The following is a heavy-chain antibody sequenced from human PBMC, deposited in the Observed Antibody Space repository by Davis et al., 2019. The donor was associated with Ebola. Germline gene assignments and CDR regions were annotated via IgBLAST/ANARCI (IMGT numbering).Heavy chain of an antibody. J-gene: IGHJ6*02. CDR2: IDPSDSYT. D-gene: IGHD5-12*01. CDR1: GYSFTNYW. V-gene: IGHV5-10-1*01. Sequence: PGGSLRLSCKGSGYSFTNYWITWVRQMPGKGLEWMGRIDPSDSYTNYSPSFQGHVTISADKSISTAYLQWSSLKASDTAMYYCARHRVDRGYDYDLYYYYYGMDVWGQGTTVTVSS. CDR3: ARHRVDRGYDYDLYYYYYGMDV.